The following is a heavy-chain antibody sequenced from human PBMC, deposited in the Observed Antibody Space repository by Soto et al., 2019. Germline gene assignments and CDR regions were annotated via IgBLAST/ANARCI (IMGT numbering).Heavy chain of an antibody. CDR2: ISNGGSEK. D-gene: IGHD3-10*01. V-gene: IGHV3-30*03. CDR3: ARVTSPRGYYYFVMDV. Sequence: GGSLRLSCAASGFSYRSYGMHWVRQAPGKGLEWVAVISNGGSEKYYADSVKSRFTISRDNSRNTLLLQMDSLSAEDTAVYYCARVTSPRGYYYFVMDVWGQGTTVTVSS. J-gene: IGHJ6*02. CDR1: GFSYRSYG.